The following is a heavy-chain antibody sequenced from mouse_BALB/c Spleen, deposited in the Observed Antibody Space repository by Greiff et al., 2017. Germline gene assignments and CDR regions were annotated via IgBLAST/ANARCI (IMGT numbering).Heavy chain of an antibody. D-gene: IGHD1-1*01. CDR1: GFNIKDYY. CDR3: ARSGRSSHHFGH. J-gene: IGHJ2*01. CDR2: IDPENGNT. Sequence: VQLQQSGAELVRPGALVKLSCKASGFNIKDYYMHWVKQRPEQGLEWIGWIDPENGNTIYDPKFQGKASITADTSSNTAYLQLSSLTSEDTAVYYWARSGRSSHHFGHRGQGTTLTVSS. V-gene: IGHV14-1*02.